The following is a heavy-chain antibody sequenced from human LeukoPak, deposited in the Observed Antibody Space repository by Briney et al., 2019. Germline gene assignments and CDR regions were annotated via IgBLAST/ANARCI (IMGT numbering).Heavy chain of an antibody. V-gene: IGHV4-4*07. Sequence: SETLSLTCTVSGGSISSYYWGWIRQPAGKGLEWIGRIYTSGSTNYNPSLKSRVTMSVDASKNQFSLKLSSVTAADTAVYYCARGQRGSYYYYYMDVWGKGTTVTVSS. CDR3: ARGQRGSYYYYYMDV. CDR2: IYTSGST. J-gene: IGHJ6*03. CDR1: GGSISSYY.